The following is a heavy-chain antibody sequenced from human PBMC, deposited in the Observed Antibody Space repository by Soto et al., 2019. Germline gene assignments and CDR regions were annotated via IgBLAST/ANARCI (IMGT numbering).Heavy chain of an antibody. CDR2: IIPIFGTA. D-gene: IGHD3-22*01. CDR1: GYTFTSYY. V-gene: IGHV1-69*13. J-gene: IGHJ4*02. Sequence: SVKVSCKASGYTFTSYYMHWVRQAPGQGLEWMGGIIPIFGTANYAQKFQGRVTITADESTSTAYMELSSLRSEDTAVYYCASGYYYDSSGYYPAFDYWGQGTLVTVSS. CDR3: ASGYYYDSSGYYPAFDY.